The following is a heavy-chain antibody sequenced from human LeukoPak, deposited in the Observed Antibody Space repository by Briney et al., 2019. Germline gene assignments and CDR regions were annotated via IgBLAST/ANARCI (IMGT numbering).Heavy chain of an antibody. D-gene: IGHD3-10*01. Sequence: GGSLRLSCAASGFTFSSYAMNWVRQAPGKGLEWVSSISSSSSYIYYADSVKGRFTISRDNAKNSLYLQMNSLRAEDTAVYYCARDHPYGSGSYDFDYWGQGTLVTVSS. J-gene: IGHJ4*02. V-gene: IGHV3-21*01. CDR2: ISSSSSYI. CDR3: ARDHPYGSGSYDFDY. CDR1: GFTFSSYA.